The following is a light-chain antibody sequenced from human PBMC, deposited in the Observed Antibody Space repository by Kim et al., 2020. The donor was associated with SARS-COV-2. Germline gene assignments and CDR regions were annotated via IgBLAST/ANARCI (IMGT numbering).Light chain of an antibody. J-gene: IGKJ2*01. CDR1: QSVSSN. V-gene: IGKV3-15*01. CDR2: GAS. Sequence: VSPGERATLSCRASQSVSSNLAWYQQKPGQAPRLLIYGASTRATAIPARFSGSGSGTEFTLTISSLQSEDFALYYCQQYNNWPPYTFGQGTKLEI. CDR3: QQYNNWPPYT.